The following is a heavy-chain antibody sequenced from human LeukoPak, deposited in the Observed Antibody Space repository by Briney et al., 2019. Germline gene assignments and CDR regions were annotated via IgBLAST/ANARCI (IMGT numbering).Heavy chain of an antibody. CDR2: IIPIFGTA. D-gene: IGHD3-22*01. Sequence: ASVKVSCKASGGTFSSYAISWVRQAPGQGLEWMGGIIPIFGTANYAQKFQGRVTITADESTSTAYMELSSLRSEDTAVYYCASPSDDYDSSGYYFWWFDPWGQGTLVTVSS. CDR1: GGTFSSYA. V-gene: IGHV1-69*01. CDR3: ASPSDDYDSSGYYFWWFDP. J-gene: IGHJ5*02.